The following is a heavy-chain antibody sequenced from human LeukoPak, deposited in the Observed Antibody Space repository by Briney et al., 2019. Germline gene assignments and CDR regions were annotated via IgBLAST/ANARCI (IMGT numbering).Heavy chain of an antibody. V-gene: IGHV3-23*01. Sequence: PGGSLRLACAASGFRFSSYAMSWVRQAPGKGLEWVSAISGSGGSTYYADSVKGRFTISRDNSKNTLYLQMNSLRAEDTAVYYCAKDGVVVSTIRGFFDLWGRGTLVTVSS. CDR3: AKDGVVVSTIRGFFDL. D-gene: IGHD2-21*02. CDR2: ISGSGGST. CDR1: GFRFSSYA. J-gene: IGHJ2*01.